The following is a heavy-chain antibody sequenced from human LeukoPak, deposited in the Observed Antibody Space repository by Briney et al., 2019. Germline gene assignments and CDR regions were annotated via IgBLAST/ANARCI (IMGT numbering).Heavy chain of an antibody. J-gene: IGHJ3*02. Sequence: ASVKVSCKASGYTFTGYYMHWVRQAPGQGLEWMGWINPNSGGTNYAQKFQGRVTMTRDTSISTAYMELSRLRSDDTAVYYCANVNYYDSSGYYLFAFDIWGQGTMVTVSS. CDR1: GYTFTGYY. V-gene: IGHV1-2*02. D-gene: IGHD3-22*01. CDR3: ANVNYYDSSGYYLFAFDI. CDR2: INPNSGGT.